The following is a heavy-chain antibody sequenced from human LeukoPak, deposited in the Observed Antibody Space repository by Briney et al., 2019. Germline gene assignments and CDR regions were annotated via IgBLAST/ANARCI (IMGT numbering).Heavy chain of an antibody. CDR2: ISGSGGST. Sequence: GGSLRLSCAASGFTFSSYAMSWVRQAPGKGLEWVSAISGSGGSTYYADSVKGRFTISRDNSKNTLYLQMNSLRAEDTAVYYCARDGGWVGYGDYWGQGTLVTVSS. V-gene: IGHV3-23*01. CDR1: GFTFSSYA. D-gene: IGHD5-18*01. CDR3: ARDGGWVGYGDY. J-gene: IGHJ4*02.